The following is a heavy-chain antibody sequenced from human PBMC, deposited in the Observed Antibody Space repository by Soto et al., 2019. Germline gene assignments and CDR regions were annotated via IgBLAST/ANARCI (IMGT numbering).Heavy chain of an antibody. CDR3: ARACSGGTCSFDY. D-gene: IGHD2-15*01. V-gene: IGHV3-66*01. CDR1: GFTVSSNY. Sequence: EVQLVESGGGLVQPGGSLRLSCAASGFTVSSNYMSWVRQAPGKGLEWVSVIYSGGSTYYADSVKGRFTISRDNSENTLYLQMNSLGAEDTAVYYCARACSGGTCSFDYWGQGTLVTVSS. CDR2: IYSGGST. J-gene: IGHJ4*02.